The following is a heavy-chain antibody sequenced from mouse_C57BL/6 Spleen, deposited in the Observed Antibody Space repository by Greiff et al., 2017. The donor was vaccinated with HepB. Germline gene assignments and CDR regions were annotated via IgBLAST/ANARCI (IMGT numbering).Heavy chain of an antibody. J-gene: IGHJ3*01. CDR3: ARSGQLRRRGFAY. CDR2: IDPSDSET. D-gene: IGHD3-2*02. V-gene: IGHV1-52*01. Sequence: QVQLQQPGAELVRPGSSVKLSCKASGYTFTSYWMHWVKQRPIQGLEWIGNIDPSDSETHYNQKFKDKATLTVDKSSSTAYMQLRSLTSEDSAVYYWARSGQLRRRGFAYWGQGTLVTVSA. CDR1: GYTFTSYW.